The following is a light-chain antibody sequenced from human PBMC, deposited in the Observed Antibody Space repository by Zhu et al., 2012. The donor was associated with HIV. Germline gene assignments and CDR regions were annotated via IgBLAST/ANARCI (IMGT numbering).Light chain of an antibody. CDR3: QQLHSYPLT. J-gene: IGKJ4*01. CDR1: QGISSY. Sequence: DIQLTQSPSFLSASVGDRVSITCRVSQGISSYLAWYQQKPGKAPKLLIYAASTLQSGVPSRFSGSGSGTEFTLTITSLQPEDFATYYCQQLHSYPLTFGGGTKVEIK. CDR2: AAS. V-gene: IGKV1-9*01.